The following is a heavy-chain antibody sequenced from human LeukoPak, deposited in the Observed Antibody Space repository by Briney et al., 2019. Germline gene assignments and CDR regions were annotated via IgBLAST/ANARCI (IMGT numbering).Heavy chain of an antibody. CDR2: ISAYNGNT. J-gene: IGHJ4*02. Sequence: ASVKVSCKASGYTFTSCGISWVRQAPGQGLEWMGWISAYNGNTNYAQKLQGRVTMTTDTSTSTVYMELSSLRSEDTAVYYCARELAAREPLGYWGQGTLVTVSS. CDR3: ARELAAREPLGY. V-gene: IGHV1-18*01. D-gene: IGHD6-6*01. CDR1: GYTFTSCG.